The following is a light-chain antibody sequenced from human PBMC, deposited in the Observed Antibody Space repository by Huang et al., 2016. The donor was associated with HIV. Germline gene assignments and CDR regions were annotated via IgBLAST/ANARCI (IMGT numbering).Light chain of an antibody. CDR3: QQSYNAPRT. V-gene: IGKV1-39*01. CDR1: QTINNY. Sequence: DIQMTQSPSSLSASVGDRVTITCRESQTINNYLNWYQLKPGKAPKFLISGASTLQNGVPSRFSGSGYGTAFTLTISNLQPEDFATYFCQQSYNAPRTFGQGTYLEMK. CDR2: GAS. J-gene: IGKJ2*01.